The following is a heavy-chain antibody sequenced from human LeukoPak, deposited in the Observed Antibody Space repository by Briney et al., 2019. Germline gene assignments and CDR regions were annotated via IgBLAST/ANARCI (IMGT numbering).Heavy chain of an antibody. V-gene: IGHV1-2*02. CDR1: GYTFTGYY. Sequence: GPVKVSCKASGYTFTGYYMHWVRQAPGQGLEWMGWINPNSGGTNYAQKFQGRVTMTRDTSISTAYMELSRLRSDDTAVYYCARVRVRGVIMRNWFDPWGQGTLVTVSS. CDR3: ARVRVRGVIMRNWFDP. D-gene: IGHD3-10*01. J-gene: IGHJ5*02. CDR2: INPNSGGT.